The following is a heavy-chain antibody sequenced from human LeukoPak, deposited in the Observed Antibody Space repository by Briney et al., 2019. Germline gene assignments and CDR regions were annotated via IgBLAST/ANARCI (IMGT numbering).Heavy chain of an antibody. Sequence: SETLSLTCTVSGGSISSGSYYWSWIRQPAGKGLEWIGRIYTSGSTNYNPSLKSRVTISVDTSENQFSLKLSSVTAADTAVYYCARDGSSGYFFDYWGQGTLVTVSS. CDR2: IYTSGST. V-gene: IGHV4-61*02. D-gene: IGHD3-22*01. J-gene: IGHJ4*02. CDR1: GGSISSGSYY. CDR3: ARDGSSGYFFDY.